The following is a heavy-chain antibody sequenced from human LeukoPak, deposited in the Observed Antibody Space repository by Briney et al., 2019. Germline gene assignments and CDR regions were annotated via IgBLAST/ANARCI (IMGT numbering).Heavy chain of an antibody. V-gene: IGHV3-30*03. CDR3: AREAHGVSIRTQSPQFDY. CDR1: GFTFSTSG. Sequence: GGPLTLSCVVSGFTFSTSGVHWVRQAPGKGLEGVAVISYDGSRQYYAKSVKGRFTISRDNSKDTLYLQLNSLGPDDTAIYYCAREAHGVSIRTQSPQFDYWGQGTLVTVSS. J-gene: IGHJ4*02. CDR2: ISYDGSRQ. D-gene: IGHD2-8*01.